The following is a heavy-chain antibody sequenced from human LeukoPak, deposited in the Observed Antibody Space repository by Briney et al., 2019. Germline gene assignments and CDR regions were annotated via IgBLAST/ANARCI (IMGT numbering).Heavy chain of an antibody. J-gene: IGHJ4*02. D-gene: IGHD6-13*01. V-gene: IGHV4-30-2*01. CDR3: ARDRLRQLVSFDY. CDR1: GGSISSGGYY. CDR2: IYHSGST. Sequence: SQTLSLTCTVSGGSISSGGYYWSWIRQPPGKGLEWIGYIYHSGSTYYNPSLKSRVTISVDTSKNQFSLKLSSVTAADTAVYYCARDRLRQLVSFDYWGQGTLVTVSS.